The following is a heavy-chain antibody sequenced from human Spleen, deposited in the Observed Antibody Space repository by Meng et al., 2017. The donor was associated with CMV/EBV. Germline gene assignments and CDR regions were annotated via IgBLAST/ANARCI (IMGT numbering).Heavy chain of an antibody. CDR3: GRRSTTADGIEY. J-gene: IGHJ4*02. D-gene: IGHD6-13*01. CDR1: GYTFTNYY. V-gene: IGHV1-46*01. CDR2: INPSGGST. Sequence: ASVKVSCKASGYTFTNYYIHWVRQAPGQGLEWMGIINPSGGSTSYAQKFQGGVTMTRDTSTSTVYMELSRLRSEDTAVYYCGRRSTTADGIEYWGQGTLVTVSS.